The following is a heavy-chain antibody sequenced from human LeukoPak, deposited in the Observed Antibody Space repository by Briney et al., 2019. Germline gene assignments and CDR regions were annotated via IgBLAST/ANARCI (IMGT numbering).Heavy chain of an antibody. CDR3: TRDPEALDY. CDR1: GFTLSRYS. Sequence: PGGSLRLSCAASGFTLSRYSMNWVRQASGKGLEWVSYIRSSGDVIYYADSVKGRFTISSDIAKNSLFLQMNSLRDEDTAVYYCTRDPEALDYWGRGTLVTVSS. CDR2: IRSSGDVI. J-gene: IGHJ4*02. V-gene: IGHV3-48*02.